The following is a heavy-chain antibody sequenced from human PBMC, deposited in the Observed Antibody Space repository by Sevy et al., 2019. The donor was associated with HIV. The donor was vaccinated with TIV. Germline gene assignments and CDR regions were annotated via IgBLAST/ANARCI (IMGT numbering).Heavy chain of an antibody. V-gene: IGHV1-69*13. D-gene: IGHD2-15*01. CDR1: GGTFSSYA. Sequence: ASVKLSCKASGGTFSSYAISWVRQAPGQGLEWMGGIIPIFGTANYAQKFQGRVTITADESTSTAYMELSSLRSEDTAVYYCASGVVVVAATDYYGMDVWGQGTTVTVSS. CDR2: IIPIFGTA. CDR3: ASGVVVVAATDYYGMDV. J-gene: IGHJ6*02.